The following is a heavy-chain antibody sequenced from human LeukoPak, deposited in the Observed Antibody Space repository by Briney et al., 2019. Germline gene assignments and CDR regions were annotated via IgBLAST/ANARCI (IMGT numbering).Heavy chain of an antibody. J-gene: IGHJ4*02. CDR3: AKKGGSYYFDY. CDR1: GFTVSSNY. CDR2: ISGSGGST. Sequence: GGSLRLSCAASGFTVSSNYMSWVRQAPGKGLEWVSAISGSGGSTYYADSVKGRFTISRDNSKNTLYLQMNSLRAEDTAVYYCAKKGGSYYFDYWGQGTLVTVSS. D-gene: IGHD1-26*01. V-gene: IGHV3-23*01.